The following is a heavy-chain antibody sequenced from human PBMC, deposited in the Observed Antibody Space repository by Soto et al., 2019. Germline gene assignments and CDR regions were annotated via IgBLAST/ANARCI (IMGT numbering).Heavy chain of an antibody. D-gene: IGHD3-10*01. V-gene: IGHV3-23*01. J-gene: IGHJ4*02. CDR1: GFTFSSYA. CDR2: ISDSGGST. CDR3: AKGTYYYGSAPYYFDY. Sequence: GGSLRLSCAASGFTFSSYAMSWVRQAQGKGLEWVSGISDSGGSTYYADSVKGRFTISRDNSKNTLYLQMNSLRAEDTAVYYCAKGTYYYGSAPYYFDYWGQGTLVTVSS.